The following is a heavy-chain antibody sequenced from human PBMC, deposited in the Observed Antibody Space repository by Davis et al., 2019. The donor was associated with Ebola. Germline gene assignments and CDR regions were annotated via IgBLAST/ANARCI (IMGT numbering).Heavy chain of an antibody. D-gene: IGHD3-22*01. V-gene: IGHV1-69*06. CDR1: GCTFSSYA. Sequence: SVKVSCKASGCTFSSYAISWVRQAPGQGLEWMGGIIPIFGTTNYAQKFQGRVTITADKSTSTAYMELSSLRSDDTAVYYCARSPYDSAYYYYGMDVWGQGTTVTVSS. J-gene: IGHJ6*02. CDR2: IIPIFGTT. CDR3: ARSPYDSAYYYYGMDV.